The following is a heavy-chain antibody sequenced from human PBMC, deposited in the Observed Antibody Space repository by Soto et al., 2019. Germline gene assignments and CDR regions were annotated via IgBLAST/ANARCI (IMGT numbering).Heavy chain of an antibody. CDR3: AKVIVATPKYYYYYYGMDV. J-gene: IGHJ6*02. CDR2: ISGSGGST. V-gene: IGHV3-23*01. Sequence: GGSLRLSCAASGFTFSSYAMSWVRQAPGKGLEWVSAISGSGGSTYYADSVKGRFTISRDNSKNTLYLQMNSLRAEDTAVYYCAKVIVATPKYYYYYYGMDVWGQGTTVTVSS. D-gene: IGHD5-12*01. CDR1: GFTFSSYA.